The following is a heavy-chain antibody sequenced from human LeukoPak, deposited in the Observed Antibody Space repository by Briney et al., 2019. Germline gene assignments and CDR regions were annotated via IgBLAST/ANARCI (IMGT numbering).Heavy chain of an antibody. Sequence: GGSLRLSCAASGFTFSSYGMNWVRQAPGKGLEWVSSISSSSSYIYYADSVKGRFTISRDNAKNSLYLQMSSLRAEDTAVYYCARYGDPSLDPYYYYGMDVWGQGTTVTVSS. CDR3: ARYGDPSLDPYYYYGMDV. J-gene: IGHJ6*02. D-gene: IGHD4-17*01. CDR1: GFTFSSYG. V-gene: IGHV3-21*01. CDR2: ISSSSSYI.